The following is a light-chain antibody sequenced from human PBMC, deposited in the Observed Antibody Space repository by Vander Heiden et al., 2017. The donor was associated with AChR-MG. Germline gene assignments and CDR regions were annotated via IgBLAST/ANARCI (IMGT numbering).Light chain of an antibody. CDR1: QDITNY. CDR2: DAS. V-gene: IGKV1-33*01. CDR3: RHYYYLLSLT. Sequence: DIQMTQSPSSLSASVGDRVTITCQASQDITNYLNWYQQKPGKAPKLLIYDASNLETGVPSRFSGNGSGTDFSFTISSLQPEDIATYYCRHYYYLLSLTFGAGTKVEIK. J-gene: IGKJ4*01.